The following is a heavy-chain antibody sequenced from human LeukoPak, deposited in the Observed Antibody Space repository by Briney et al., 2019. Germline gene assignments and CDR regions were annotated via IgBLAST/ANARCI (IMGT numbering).Heavy chain of an antibody. V-gene: IGHV3-53*01. Sequence: GGSLRLSCAASGFTVSSSYMSWVRQAPGKGLEWVSIIYSGGITYYADSVKGRFTMSRDNSKNMLYLQMHSLRAEDTAVYYCASGPTAATRSYWGRGTLVTVSS. CDR2: IYSGGIT. CDR1: GFTVSSSY. J-gene: IGHJ4*02. D-gene: IGHD2-21*02. CDR3: ASGPTAATRSY.